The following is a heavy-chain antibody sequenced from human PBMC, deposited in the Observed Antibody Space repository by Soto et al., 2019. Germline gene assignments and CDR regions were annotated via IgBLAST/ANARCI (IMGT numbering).Heavy chain of an antibody. J-gene: IGHJ4*02. CDR3: ARESEDLTSNFDY. CDR1: GFTFTRYS. Sequence: NPGGSLRLSCAASGFTFTRYSMNWVRQAPGKGLEWVSSISSTTNYIYYADSMKGRFTVSGDNAKNSVYLEMNSLSAEDTALYYCARESEDLTSNFDYWGQGTLVTVSS. V-gene: IGHV3-21*01. CDR2: ISSTTNYI.